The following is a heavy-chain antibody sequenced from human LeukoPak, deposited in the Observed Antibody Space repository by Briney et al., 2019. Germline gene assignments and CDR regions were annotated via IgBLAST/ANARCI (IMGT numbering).Heavy chain of an antibody. CDR2: VNHSGSA. CDR3: ARERASNNHDNWFDP. CDR1: GASFNDYY. J-gene: IGHJ5*02. V-gene: IGHV4-34*01. Sequence: SKTLSLTCAVYGASFNDYYWSWIRHSPTKGLEWIGEVNHSGSAKYNPSLKSRVTTSADKSKNQFFLRLSPVAAAHSGVYYCARERASNNHDNWFDPWGQGTLVTVSS.